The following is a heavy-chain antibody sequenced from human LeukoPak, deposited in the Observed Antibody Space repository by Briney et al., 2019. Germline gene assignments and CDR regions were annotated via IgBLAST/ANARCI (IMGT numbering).Heavy chain of an antibody. D-gene: IGHD3-9*01. Sequence: QPGGSLRLSCATSGFNFSNYAMTWVRQAPGKGLEWVSSISGGGGTTYYGDSVKGRATVSRDSSKNTLHLQMNSLRLEDTAVYYCARGTVWLYPRILIDWGQGVLVTVSS. V-gene: IGHV3-23*01. CDR1: GFNFSNYA. CDR2: ISGGGGTT. J-gene: IGHJ4*02. CDR3: ARGTVWLYPRILID.